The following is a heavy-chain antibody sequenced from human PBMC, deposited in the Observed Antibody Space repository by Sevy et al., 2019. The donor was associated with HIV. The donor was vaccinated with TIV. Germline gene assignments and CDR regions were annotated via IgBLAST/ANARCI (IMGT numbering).Heavy chain of an antibody. V-gene: IGHV3-21*01. J-gene: IGHJ3*02. CDR2: ISSSSSYI. Sequence: GGSLRLSCAASGFTFSSYSMNWVRQAPGKGLEWVSSISSSSSYIYYADSVKGRFTISRDNAKNSLYLQMNSLRAEDTAVYYGARKGGVVVWDALDIWGQGTMVTVSS. CDR1: GFTFSSYS. CDR3: ARKGGVVVWDALDI. D-gene: IGHD3-22*01.